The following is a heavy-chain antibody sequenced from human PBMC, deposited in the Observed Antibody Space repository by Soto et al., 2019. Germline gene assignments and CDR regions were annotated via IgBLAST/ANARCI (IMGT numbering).Heavy chain of an antibody. D-gene: IGHD3-3*01. CDR3: ATLVLDDFWSGYSDY. V-gene: IGHV3-21*01. Sequence: GGSLRLSCAASGFTFSSYSMNWVRQAPGKGLEWVSSISSSSSYIYYADSVKGRFTISRDNAKNSLYLQMNSLRAEDTAVYYCATLVLDDFWSGYSDYWGQGTLVTVSS. CDR1: GFTFSSYS. CDR2: ISSSSSYI. J-gene: IGHJ4*02.